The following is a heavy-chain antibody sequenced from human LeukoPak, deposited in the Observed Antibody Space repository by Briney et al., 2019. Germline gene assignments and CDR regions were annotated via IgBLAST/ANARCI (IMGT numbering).Heavy chain of an antibody. J-gene: IGHJ4*02. CDR2: ISAYNGNT. V-gene: IGHV1-18*01. CDR1: GYTFTSYG. D-gene: IGHD2-21*02. CDR3: AKDHGGCGGDCYYYFDY. Sequence: GASVKVSCKTSGYTFTSYGISWVRQAPGQGLEWMGWISAYNGNTHSAQKLQGRVTMTTDTSTSTAYMELRSLRSDDTAVYYCAKDHGGCGGDCYYYFDYWGQGTLVTVSS.